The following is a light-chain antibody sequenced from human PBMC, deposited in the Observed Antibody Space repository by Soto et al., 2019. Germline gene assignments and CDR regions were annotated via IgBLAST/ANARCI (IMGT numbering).Light chain of an antibody. Sequence: ERVMTQSPGTVSVSPGERATLSCRASQSVNNNLAWYQQKPGQAPRLLIYGASTRATGIPARFSGSGSGTDCTLTISSLQSEDFAVYYCQQYYNWPLSFGGGTKVEIK. CDR3: QQYYNWPLS. J-gene: IGKJ4*01. CDR2: GAS. CDR1: QSVNNN. V-gene: IGKV3-15*01.